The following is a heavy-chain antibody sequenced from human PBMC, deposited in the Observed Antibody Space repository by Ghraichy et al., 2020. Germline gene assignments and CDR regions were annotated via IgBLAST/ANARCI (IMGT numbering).Heavy chain of an antibody. Sequence: SETLSLTCTVSGGSISSSSYYWGWIRQPPGKGLEWIGSIYYSGSTYYNPSLKSRVTISVDTSKNQFSLKLSSVTAADTAVYYCARFGSSSMTAILNAFDIWGQGTMVTVSS. V-gene: IGHV4-39*01. D-gene: IGHD2-21*02. CDR2: IYYSGST. CDR3: ARFGSSSMTAILNAFDI. CDR1: GGSISSSSYY. J-gene: IGHJ3*02.